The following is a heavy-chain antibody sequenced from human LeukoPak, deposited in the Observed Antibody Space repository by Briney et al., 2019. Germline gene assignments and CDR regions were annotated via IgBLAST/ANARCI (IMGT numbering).Heavy chain of an antibody. Sequence: GASVKVSCKASGGTFSSYAISWVRQAPGQGLEWMGGIIPIFGTANYAQKFQGRVTITADESTSTAYMELSSLRSEDTAVYYCARDYPRGYYYDSSGYYQPFDYWGQGTLVTVSS. V-gene: IGHV1-69*13. CDR2: IIPIFGTA. CDR1: GGTFSSYA. D-gene: IGHD3-22*01. CDR3: ARDYPRGYYYDSSGYYQPFDY. J-gene: IGHJ4*02.